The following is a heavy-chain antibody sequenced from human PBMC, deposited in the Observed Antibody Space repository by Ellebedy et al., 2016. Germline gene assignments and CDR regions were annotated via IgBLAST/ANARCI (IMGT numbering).Heavy chain of an antibody. Sequence: RASVKVSCKASGYIFTSYYLHWVRQAPGQGLEWVGWINTDTANTKFPEKFQGRVTMISDTSTSTVSMELSSLRSDDTAVYYCARALPPAGELSPFYWGQGTLVTVSS. CDR2: INTDTANT. V-gene: IGHV1/OR15-2*03. CDR3: ARALPPAGELSPFY. CDR1: GYIFTSYY. D-gene: IGHD3-16*02. J-gene: IGHJ4*02.